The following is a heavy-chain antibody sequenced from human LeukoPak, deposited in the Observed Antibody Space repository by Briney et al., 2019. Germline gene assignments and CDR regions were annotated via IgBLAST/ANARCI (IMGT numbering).Heavy chain of an antibody. CDR3: ARQTAMGRSGDY. CDR1: GYSFTSYW. J-gene: IGHJ4*02. CDR2: IDPSDSET. V-gene: IGHV5-51*01. Sequence: GESLKISCKASGYSFTSYWIGWVRQMPGKGLEWMGIIDPSDSETRYTPSFQGQVTISVDKSLTTADLQLNSLKASDTAMYYCARQTAMGRSGDYWGQGTLVTVSS. D-gene: IGHD7-27*01.